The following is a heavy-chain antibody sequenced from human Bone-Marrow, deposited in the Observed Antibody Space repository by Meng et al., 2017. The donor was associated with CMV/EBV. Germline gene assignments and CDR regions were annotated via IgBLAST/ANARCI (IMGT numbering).Heavy chain of an antibody. CDR2: IRYDGSNK. Sequence: GESLKISCAASGFTFKTFTMSWVRQAPGKGLEWVAFIRYDGSNKYYADSVKGRFTISRDNSKNTLYLQMNSLRAEDTAVYYCAKDSPRFDPWGQGTLVTVSS. J-gene: IGHJ5*02. V-gene: IGHV3-30*02. CDR3: AKDSPRFDP. CDR1: GFTFKTFT.